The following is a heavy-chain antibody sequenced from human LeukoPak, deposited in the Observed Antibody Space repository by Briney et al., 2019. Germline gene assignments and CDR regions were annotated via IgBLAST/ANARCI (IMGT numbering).Heavy chain of an antibody. J-gene: IGHJ4*02. D-gene: IGHD3-3*01. CDR3: ARHYRADFWSDY. CDR1: GGSISSSIYY. Sequence: SETLSLTCTVSGGSISSSIYYWGWIRQPPGKGLEWIGSIYYSGSTYYNPSLKSRVTISVDTSRNQFSLKLSSLTAADTAVYYRARHYRADFWSDYWGQGTLVTVSS. V-gene: IGHV4-39*01. CDR2: IYYSGST.